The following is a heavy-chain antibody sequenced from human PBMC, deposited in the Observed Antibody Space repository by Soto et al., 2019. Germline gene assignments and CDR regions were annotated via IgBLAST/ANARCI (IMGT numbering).Heavy chain of an antibody. D-gene: IGHD3-16*01. Sequence: PSETVSLTCTVSGGSISSYYWSWIRQPPGKGREWIGYIYYSGSTNYNPSLRSRVTISVDTSKNQFSLKLSSVTAADTAVYYCARDTLGGRWFDPWGQGTLVTVSS. CDR3: ARDTLGGRWFDP. J-gene: IGHJ5*02. CDR2: IYYSGST. CDR1: GGSISSYY. V-gene: IGHV4-59*01.